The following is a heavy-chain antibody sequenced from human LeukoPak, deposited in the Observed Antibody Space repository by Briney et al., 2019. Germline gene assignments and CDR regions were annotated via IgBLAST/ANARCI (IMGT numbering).Heavy chain of an antibody. J-gene: IGHJ4*02. CDR3: ARYYDNSGSLDY. CDR2: IYYSGST. V-gene: IGHV4-59*08. CDR1: GGSISSYY. Sequence: SETLSLTCTVSGGSISSYYWSWIRQPPGRGLEWIGYIYYSGSTNYNPPLKSRVTISVDTSKNQFSLKLSSVTAADTAVYYCARYYDNSGSLDYWGQGTLVTVSS. D-gene: IGHD3-22*01.